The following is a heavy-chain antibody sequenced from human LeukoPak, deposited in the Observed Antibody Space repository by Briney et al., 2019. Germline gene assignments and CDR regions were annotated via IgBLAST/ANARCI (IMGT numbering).Heavy chain of an antibody. CDR2: ISWNSGSI. J-gene: IGHJ3*02. CDR3: ARGKYSSGWYYAFDI. V-gene: IGHV3-9*01. CDR1: GFTFDDYA. D-gene: IGHD6-19*01. Sequence: GRSLRLSCAASGFTFDDYAMHWVRQAPGKGLEWVSGISWNSGSIGYADSVKGRLTISRDNAKNSLYLQMNSLRAEDTAVYYCARGKYSSGWYYAFDIWGQGTMVTVS.